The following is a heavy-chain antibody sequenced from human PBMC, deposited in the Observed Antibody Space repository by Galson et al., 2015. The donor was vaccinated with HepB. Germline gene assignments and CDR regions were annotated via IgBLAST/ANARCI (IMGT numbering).Heavy chain of an antibody. Sequence: SLRLSCAASGFTFSDSGIHWVRQASGKGLEWVGRIRSKGNAYATEYAAWVRCRFTVSRDDSKNLAYLQMNTLKTEDTAVYYCTRLPERPMVTVALDVWGRGTMVTDSS. D-gene: IGHD5-18*01. CDR1: GFTFSDSG. J-gene: IGHJ3*01. CDR3: TRLPERPMVTVALDV. CDR2: IRSKGNAYAT. V-gene: IGHV3-73*01.